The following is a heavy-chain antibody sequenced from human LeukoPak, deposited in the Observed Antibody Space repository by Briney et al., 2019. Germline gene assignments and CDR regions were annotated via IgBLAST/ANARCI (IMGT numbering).Heavy chain of an antibody. CDR3: AKDLITMVRGVKYYYYYGMDV. J-gene: IGHJ6*02. Sequence: PGGSLRLSCAASGFTFRRYAMRGVRQAPGEGLEWVSGILDNGDSTYYATSVKGRFTISRDNSKNTLYLQMNSLRAEDTAVYYCAKDLITMVRGVKYYYYYGMDVWGQGTTVTVSS. D-gene: IGHD3-10*01. V-gene: IGHV3-23*01. CDR1: GFTFRRYA. CDR2: ILDNGDST.